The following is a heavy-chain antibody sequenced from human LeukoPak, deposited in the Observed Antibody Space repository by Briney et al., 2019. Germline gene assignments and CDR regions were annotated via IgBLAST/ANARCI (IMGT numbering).Heavy chain of an antibody. J-gene: IGHJ4*02. CDR1: GFTFSSYA. D-gene: IGHD3-22*01. Sequence: GRSLRLSCAASGFTFSSYAMHWVRQAPGKGLEWVAVISYDGCNKYYADSVKGRFTISRDNSKNTLYLQMNSLRAEDTAVYYCARVVGGSYYYDSSGYYDYWGQGTLVTVSS. V-gene: IGHV3-30-3*01. CDR2: ISYDGCNK. CDR3: ARVVGGSYYYDSSGYYDY.